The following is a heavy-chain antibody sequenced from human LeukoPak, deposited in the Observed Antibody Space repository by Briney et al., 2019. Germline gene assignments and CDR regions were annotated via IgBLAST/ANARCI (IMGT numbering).Heavy chain of an antibody. CDR3: ATASRSHYADYNLDY. D-gene: IGHD4-17*01. Sequence: ASVKVSCKASGYTFTGYYMHWVRQAPGQGLEWMGWINPNTGGTIYAQKFQGRVTMTEDTSTDTAYMELSSLRSEDTAVYYCATASRSHYADYNLDYWGQGTLVTVSS. V-gene: IGHV1-2*02. CDR2: INPNTGGT. J-gene: IGHJ4*02. CDR1: GYTFTGYY.